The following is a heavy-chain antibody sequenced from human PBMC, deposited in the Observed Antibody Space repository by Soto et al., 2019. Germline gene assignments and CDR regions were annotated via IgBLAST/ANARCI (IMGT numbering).Heavy chain of an antibody. Sequence: EVQLVDSGGGLVQPGGSLRLSCVASGFHFSAYWMSWVRQAPGKGLEWVANIKEDGSDKYYVDSVKGRFTISRDNAKNSLLLQMNSLRAEDTAVYYCVGVSLAGSWGQGTLVTVSS. J-gene: IGHJ4*02. CDR2: IKEDGSDK. CDR3: VGVSLAGS. D-gene: IGHD6-19*01. V-gene: IGHV3-7*01. CDR1: GFHFSAYW.